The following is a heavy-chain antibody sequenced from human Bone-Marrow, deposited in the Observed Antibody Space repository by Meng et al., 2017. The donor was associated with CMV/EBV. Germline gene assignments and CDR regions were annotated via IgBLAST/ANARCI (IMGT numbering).Heavy chain of an antibody. D-gene: IGHD4/OR15-4a*01. V-gene: IGHV4-61*01. J-gene: IGHJ4*02. CDR3: AKKRDDDGADTPFDY. CDR2: VYYSGTT. Sequence: GGSVSSGYDYWNGIRQPPGKGLEWIGYVYYSGTTNDNPSLKSRVTISVDTSKNQFSLKLSSVTAADTAVYYCAKKRDDDGADTPFDYWGQGTLVTVSS. CDR1: GGSVSSGYDY.